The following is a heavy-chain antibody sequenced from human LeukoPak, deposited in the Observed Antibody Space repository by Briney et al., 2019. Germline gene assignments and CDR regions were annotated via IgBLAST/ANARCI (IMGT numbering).Heavy chain of an antibody. CDR1: GFTFNTYA. D-gene: IGHD5-12*01. CDR2: ISASGVSK. CDR3: AKGLDSGWQGWYFDL. Sequence: GGSLRLSCVASGFTFNTYAITWVRQPPGKGLEWVSTISASGVSKFYAASVERRFTISRDNSGNTLYLQMDSLRAEDAALYYCAKGLDSGWQGWYFDLWGRGTLVAVSS. V-gene: IGHV3-23*01. J-gene: IGHJ2*01.